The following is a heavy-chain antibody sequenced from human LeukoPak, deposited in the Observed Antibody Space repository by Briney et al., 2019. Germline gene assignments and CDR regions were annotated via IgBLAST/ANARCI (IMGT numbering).Heavy chain of an antibody. CDR2: INHSGST. CDR1: GGSFSGYY. J-gene: IGHJ6*02. V-gene: IGHV4-34*01. Sequence: SETLSLTCAVYGGSFSGYYWSWIRQPPGKGLEWIGEINHSGSTNYNPSPKSRVTISVDTSKNQFSLKLSSVTAADTAVYYCALPRSYYHYGMDVWGQGTTVTVSS. CDR3: ALPRSYYHYGMDV.